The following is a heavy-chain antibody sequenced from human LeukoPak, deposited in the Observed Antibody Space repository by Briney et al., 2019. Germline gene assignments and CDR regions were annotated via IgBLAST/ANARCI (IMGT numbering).Heavy chain of an antibody. CDR1: GVSFSSYW. CDR3: ASTIAGREY. Sequence: GGSLRLSCVGSGVSFSSYWMHWFRQAPGKGLVWVARINSDGSTTSYADSVKGRFTISRDNAKNSLYLQMNSLTAGDTAVYYCASTIAGREYWGQGTLVTVSS. CDR2: INSDGSTT. D-gene: IGHD6-6*01. V-gene: IGHV3-74*01. J-gene: IGHJ4*02.